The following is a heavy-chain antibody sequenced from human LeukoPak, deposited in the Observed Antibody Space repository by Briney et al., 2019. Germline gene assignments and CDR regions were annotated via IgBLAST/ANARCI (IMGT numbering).Heavy chain of an antibody. J-gene: IGHJ4*02. V-gene: IGHV3-48*01. Sequence: GGSLRLSCAASGFTFSSYSMNWVRQAPGKGLEWVSYISSSSSTIYYADSVKGRFTISRDNAKNPLYLQMNSLRAEDTAVYYCARDHVAAVVDYWGQGTLVTVSS. CDR1: GFTFSSYS. CDR2: ISSSSSTI. D-gene: IGHD6-19*01. CDR3: ARDHVAAVVDY.